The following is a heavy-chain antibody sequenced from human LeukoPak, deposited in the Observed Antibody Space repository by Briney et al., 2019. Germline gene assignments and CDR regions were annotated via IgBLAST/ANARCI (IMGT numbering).Heavy chain of an antibody. J-gene: IGHJ4*02. CDR2: ISYDGTNK. D-gene: IGHD4/OR15-4a*01. Sequence: QPGKSLRLSCAASGFIFNSYAMHWVRQAPGKGLEWVAAISYDGTNKYYADSVKGRFTISRDNSKNTLFLQMDSLRAEDTAVYYCARRAGAYSHPYDYWGQGTLVTVSS. V-gene: IGHV3-30*04. CDR1: GFIFNSYA. CDR3: ARRAGAYSHPYDY.